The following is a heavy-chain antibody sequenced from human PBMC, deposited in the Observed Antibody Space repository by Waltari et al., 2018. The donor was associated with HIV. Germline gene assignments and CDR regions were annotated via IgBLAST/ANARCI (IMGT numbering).Heavy chain of an antibody. J-gene: IGHJ2*01. CDR1: GFTFRSFT. CDR3: ASLPAASNWYFDL. CDR2: ISSSSSDI. Sequence: EAQLVESGGGLVKPGGSLRLSCAASGFTFRSFTMNWVRQAPGKGLEWVSSISSSSSDIYYADSVKGRFTVSRDNAKNSLYLQMNSLRVEDTAVYYCASLPAASNWYFDLWGRGTLVTVSS. D-gene: IGHD2-2*01. V-gene: IGHV3-21*01.